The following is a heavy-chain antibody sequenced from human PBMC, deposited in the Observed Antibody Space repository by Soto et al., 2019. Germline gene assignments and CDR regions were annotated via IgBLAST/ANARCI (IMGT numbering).Heavy chain of an antibody. V-gene: IGHV3-30-3*01. D-gene: IGHD2-15*01. J-gene: IGHJ4*02. CDR2: ISKDGDKK. CDR3: ARGWRVANPGY. Sequence: GGSLRLSCAASGFTFSNYSMHWVRQAPGKGLEWVAVISKDGDKKYYADSVKGRFTISRDNSKNMLYLQMNSLRPEDTAVYYCARGWRVANPGYWGQGTQVTVSS. CDR1: GFTFSNYS.